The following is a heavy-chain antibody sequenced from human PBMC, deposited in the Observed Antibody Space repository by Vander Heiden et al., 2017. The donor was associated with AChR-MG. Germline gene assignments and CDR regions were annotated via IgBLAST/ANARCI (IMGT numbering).Heavy chain of an antibody. V-gene: IGHV3-30*18. D-gene: IGHD1-26*01. CDR1: GFTFGSYG. Sequence: QVQLVESGGGVVQPGRSLRLSCAASGFTFGSYGMHWVRQAPGKGLEWVAVISYDGSNKYYADSVKGRFTISRDNSKNTLYLQMNSLRAEDTAVYYCAKDEGRGSYSGSYYFDYWGQGTLVTVSS. J-gene: IGHJ4*02. CDR2: ISYDGSNK. CDR3: AKDEGRGSYSGSYYFDY.